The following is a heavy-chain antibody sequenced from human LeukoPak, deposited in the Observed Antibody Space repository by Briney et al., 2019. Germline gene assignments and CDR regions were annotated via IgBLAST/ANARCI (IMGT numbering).Heavy chain of an antibody. CDR3: ARRRIPARPLRGILKY. Sequence: PGGSLRLSCADSGIIFSSFAMKWVRQAPGKGLEWVATMSGSGCSTYYAHSVKGRFTISRDNCKKTLFLQMNSARAEDTAVHYCARRRIPARPLRGILKYWGQGTLVTVSS. D-gene: IGHD6-6*01. J-gene: IGHJ4*02. CDR2: MSGSGCST. V-gene: IGHV3-23*01. CDR1: GIIFSSFA.